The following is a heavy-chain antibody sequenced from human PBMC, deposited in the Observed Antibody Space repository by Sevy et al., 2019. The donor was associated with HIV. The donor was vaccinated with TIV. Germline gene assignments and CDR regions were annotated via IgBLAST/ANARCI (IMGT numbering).Heavy chain of an antibody. CDR3: ARGGGVRGYSYGLLGY. Sequence: ASVKVSCKASGYTFTGYYMHWVRQAPGQGLEWMGWINPNSGGTNYAQTFQGRVTMTRDTSISTAYMELSRLRSDDTAVYYCARGGGVRGYSYGLLGYWGQGTLVTVSS. J-gene: IGHJ4*02. CDR1: GYTFTGYY. D-gene: IGHD5-18*01. CDR2: INPNSGGT. V-gene: IGHV1-2*02.